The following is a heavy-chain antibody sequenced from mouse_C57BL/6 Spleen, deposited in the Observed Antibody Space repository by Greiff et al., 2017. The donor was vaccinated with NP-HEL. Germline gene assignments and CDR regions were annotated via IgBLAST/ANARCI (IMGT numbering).Heavy chain of an antibody. J-gene: IGHJ4*01. CDR2: IYPGDGDT. D-gene: IGHD1-1*01. CDR3: ARGDYYGSSYEAMDY. Sequence: QVQLKQSGPELVKPGASVKISCKASGYAFSSSWMNWVKQRPGKGLEWIGRIYPGDGDTNYNGKFKGKATLTADKSSSTAYMQLSSLTSEDSAVYFCARGDYYGSSYEAMDYWGQGTSVTVSS. V-gene: IGHV1-82*01. CDR1: GYAFSSSW.